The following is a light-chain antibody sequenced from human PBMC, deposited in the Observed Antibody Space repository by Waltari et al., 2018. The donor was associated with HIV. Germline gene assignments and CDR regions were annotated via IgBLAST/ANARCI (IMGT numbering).Light chain of an antibody. CDR3: MQARETPQT. Sequence: EIVMTQSPLSLPVTPGEPASISCRSSQSLIHSNGYNYLDWYVQKPGQSPQLLIYVASNRASGVPDRFSGSGSGTDFTLKISRVEADDVGVYYCMQARETPQTFGPGTRVEIK. J-gene: IGKJ3*01. CDR1: QSLIHSNGYNY. CDR2: VAS. V-gene: IGKV2-28*01.